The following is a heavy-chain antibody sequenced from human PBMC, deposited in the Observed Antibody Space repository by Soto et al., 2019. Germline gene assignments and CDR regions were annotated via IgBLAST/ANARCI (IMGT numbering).Heavy chain of an antibody. CDR2: IYPGASDT. CDR1: VFTFTSYW. J-gene: IGHJ4*02. CDR3: ARQDGAAAYYFDY. V-gene: IGHV5-51*01. D-gene: IGHD2-2*01. Sequence: ESLKISCKCSVFTFTSYWIGGVRQMPGKGLEWMGIIYPGASDTRYSPSFQGQVTISADKSINTAYLQWTSLKASDTAMYYCARQDGAAAYYFDYWGQGTLVTVSS.